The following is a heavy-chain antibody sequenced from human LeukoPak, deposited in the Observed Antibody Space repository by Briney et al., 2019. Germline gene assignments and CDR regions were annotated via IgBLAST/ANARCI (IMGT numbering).Heavy chain of an antibody. CDR1: GYTFTSYA. V-gene: IGHV7-4-1*02. Sequence: ASVKVSCKASGYTFTSYAMNWVRQAPGQGLEWMGWINTNTGNPTYAQGFTGRFVFSLDTSVSTAYLQISSLKAEDTAVYYCARDGSSGWYELNIYYYYMDVWGKGTTVTVSS. CDR2: INTNTGNP. CDR3: ARDGSSGWYELNIYYYYMDV. J-gene: IGHJ6*03. D-gene: IGHD6-19*01.